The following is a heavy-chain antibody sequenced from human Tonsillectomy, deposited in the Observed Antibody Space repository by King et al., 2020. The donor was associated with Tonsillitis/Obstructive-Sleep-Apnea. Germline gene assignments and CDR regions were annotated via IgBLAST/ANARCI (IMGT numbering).Heavy chain of an antibody. Sequence: QLQESGPGLVRPSEPLSLTCSFPGASIGNYYWTWIRQPPGRGLEWIGYTNYSGSTNTNPSLKSRVTTSLDTSKTRFSLKLSPVTAADTAVYYCVRGGGIRGAFVDYWGQGILVTVSP. CDR1: GASIGNYY. CDR2: TNYSGST. V-gene: IGHV4-59*01. J-gene: IGHJ4*02. D-gene: IGHD3-16*01. CDR3: VRGGGIRGAFVDY.